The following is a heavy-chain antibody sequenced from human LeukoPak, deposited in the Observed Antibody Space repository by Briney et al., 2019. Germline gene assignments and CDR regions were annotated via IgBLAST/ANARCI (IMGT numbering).Heavy chain of an antibody. CDR3: ARERRDGYRDAFDI. CDR1: GGSISSYY. J-gene: IGHJ3*02. Sequence: SETLSLTCTVSGGSISSYYWSWIRQPPGKGLEWIGYIYNSGSTNYNSSLKSRVTISVDTSKNQLSLKLSSVTAADTAVYYCARERRDGYRDAFDIWGQGTMVTVSS. CDR2: IYNSGST. D-gene: IGHD5-24*01. V-gene: IGHV4-59*01.